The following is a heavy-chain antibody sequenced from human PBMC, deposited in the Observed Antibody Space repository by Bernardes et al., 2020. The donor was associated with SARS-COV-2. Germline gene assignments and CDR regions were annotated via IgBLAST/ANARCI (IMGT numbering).Heavy chain of an antibody. V-gene: IGHV3-23*01. J-gene: IGHJ3*02. Sequence: GGSLRLSCAASGFTFSSYAMSWVRQAPGKGLEWVSFISGSGGSTYYADSVKGRFTISRDNSKNTLYLQMNSLRAEDTAVDYCAKGVIPDSSAWYEDAFDIWGQGTMVT. CDR1: GFTFSSYA. CDR3: AKGVIPDSSAWYEDAFDI. CDR2: ISGSGGST. D-gene: IGHD6-19*01.